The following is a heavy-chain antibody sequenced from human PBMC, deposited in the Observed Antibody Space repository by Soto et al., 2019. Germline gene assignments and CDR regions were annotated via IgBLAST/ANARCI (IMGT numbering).Heavy chain of an antibody. CDR3: ARGPSIAAAGRDQDDWFAP. CDR1: GYTFTSYG. Sequence: GASVKVSCKASGYTFTSYGISWVRQAPGQGLEWMGWISAYNGNTNYAQKLQGRVTMTTDTSTSTAYMELRSLRSDDTAVYYCARGPSIAAAGRDQDDWFAPWGQGTLVTVSS. V-gene: IGHV1-18*01. J-gene: IGHJ5*02. D-gene: IGHD6-13*01. CDR2: ISAYNGNT.